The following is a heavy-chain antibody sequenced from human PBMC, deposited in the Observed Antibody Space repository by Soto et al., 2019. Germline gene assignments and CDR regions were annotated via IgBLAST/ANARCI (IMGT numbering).Heavy chain of an antibody. V-gene: IGHV3-21*01. CDR3: AKWQQLK. CDR2: IGVNVGHI. CDR1: GFNFNDYT. J-gene: IGHJ4*02. Sequence: GGSLRLSCVASGFNFNDYTMTWVRQAPGKGLEWVASIGVNVGHIFYADSVKGRVTISRDDSRKTLFLQMNSLKVEDTAVYYCAKWQQLKWGQGTLVTVSS. D-gene: IGHD6-13*01.